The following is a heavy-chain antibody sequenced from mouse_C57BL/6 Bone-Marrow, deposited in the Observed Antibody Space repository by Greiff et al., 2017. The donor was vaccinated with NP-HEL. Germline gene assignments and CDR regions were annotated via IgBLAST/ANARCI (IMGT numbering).Heavy chain of an antibody. J-gene: IGHJ2*01. Sequence: QVQLQQPGAELVKPGASVKLSCKASGYTFTSYWMQWVKQRPGQGLEWIGETDPSDSYTNYNPKFKGKATLTVDTSPSTAYMQLSSLTSEDSAVYYCARRGLGTVYYFGYWGKGATLTVSS. V-gene: IGHV1-50*01. D-gene: IGHD3-3*01. CDR2: TDPSDSYT. CDR3: ARRGLGTVYYFGY. CDR1: GYTFTSYW.